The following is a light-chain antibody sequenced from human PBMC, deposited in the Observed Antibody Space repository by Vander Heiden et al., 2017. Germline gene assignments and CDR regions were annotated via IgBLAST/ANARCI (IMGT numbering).Light chain of an antibody. Sequence: QSVLTQPHSPSGTPGQRVTISCSESSSNIGSNYVYWYQQLPGTAPKLLIYGNNQRPSGVPDRFSGSKSGTSAALAISGRRSEDEADYYCAAWDDSLSAVVFGGGTKLTVL. CDR2: GNN. CDR1: SSNIGSNY. CDR3: AAWDDSLSAVV. V-gene: IGLV1-47*01. J-gene: IGLJ2*01.